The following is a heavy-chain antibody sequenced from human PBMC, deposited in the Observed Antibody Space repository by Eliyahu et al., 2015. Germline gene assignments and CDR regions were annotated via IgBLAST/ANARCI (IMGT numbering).Heavy chain of an antibody. D-gene: IGHD3-16*01. V-gene: IGHV2-5*02. CDR2: IYXDNDX. Sequence: QITLKESGPTLVKPTQTLTLTCXFXGFSLSAXGVGVGWIXQPPGKAXEWLALIYXDNDXRYSPFLSNRLTITEDSSKNQVVLTMTNMDPVDTGTYYCAHRSLRYGWPYPFFDYWGQGTLVTVSS. CDR3: AHRSLRYGWPYPFFDY. CDR1: GFSLSAXGVG. J-gene: IGHJ4*02.